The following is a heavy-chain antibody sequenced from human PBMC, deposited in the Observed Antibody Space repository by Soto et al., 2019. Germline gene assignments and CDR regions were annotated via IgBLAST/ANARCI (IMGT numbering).Heavy chain of an antibody. CDR2: IIPIFGTA. V-gene: IGHV1-69*13. D-gene: IGHD5-12*01. Sequence: GASVKVSCKASGGTFSSYAISWVRQAPGQGLEWMGGIIPIFGTANYAQKFQGRVTITADESTSTAYMELSSLRSEDTAVYYCARLEIGMATMNRAAYYYGMDVWGQGTTVTVSS. CDR1: GGTFSSYA. J-gene: IGHJ6*02. CDR3: ARLEIGMATMNRAAYYYGMDV.